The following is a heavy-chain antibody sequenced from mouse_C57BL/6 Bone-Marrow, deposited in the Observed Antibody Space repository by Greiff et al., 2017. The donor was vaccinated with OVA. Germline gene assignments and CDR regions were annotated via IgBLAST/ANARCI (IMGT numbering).Heavy chain of an antibody. CDR2: IDPSDSYT. V-gene: IGHV1-69*01. CDR3: ARVTTVVDYYAMDY. J-gene: IGHJ4*01. D-gene: IGHD1-1*01. Sequence: QVQLQQPGAELVMPGALVKLSCKASGYTFTSYWMHWVKQRPGQGLEWIGEIDPSDSYTNYNQKFKGKSTLTVDKSSSTAYMQLSSLTSEDSAVYYCARVTTVVDYYAMDYWGQGTSVTVSS. CDR1: GYTFTSYW.